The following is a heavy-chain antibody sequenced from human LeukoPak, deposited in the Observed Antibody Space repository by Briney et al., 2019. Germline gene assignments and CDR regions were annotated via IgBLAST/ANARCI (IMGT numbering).Heavy chain of an antibody. CDR2: ISSSGSTI. CDR1: GFTFCSYE. D-gene: IGHD3-16*02. Sequence: PGGSLRLSCAASGFTFCSYEMNWVRQAPGKGLEWVSYISSSGSTIYYADSVKGRFTISRDNAKNSLYLQMNSLRAEDTAVYYCARYLMITFGGVIVTPFDSWGQGTLVTVSS. J-gene: IGHJ4*02. V-gene: IGHV3-48*03. CDR3: ARYLMITFGGVIVTPFDS.